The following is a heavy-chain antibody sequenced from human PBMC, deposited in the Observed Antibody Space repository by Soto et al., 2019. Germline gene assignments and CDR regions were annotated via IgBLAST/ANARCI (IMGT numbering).Heavy chain of an antibody. J-gene: IGHJ6*02. CDR1: GFTFSSYG. V-gene: IGHV3-33*01. CDR2: IWYDGSNK. Sequence: PGGSLRLCCAASGFTFSSYGMHWVRQAPGKGLEWVAVIWYDGSNKYYADSVKGRFTISRDNSKNTLYLQMNSLRAEDTAVYYCARVNAVARLISRLPAGGYYYYGMDVWGQGTTVTVSS. CDR3: ARVNAVARLISRLPAGGYYYYGMDV. D-gene: IGHD2-2*01.